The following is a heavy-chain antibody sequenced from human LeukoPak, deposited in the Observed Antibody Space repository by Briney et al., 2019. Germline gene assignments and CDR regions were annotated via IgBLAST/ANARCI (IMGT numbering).Heavy chain of an antibody. CDR3: ARLLNYDFWSGYYKYNWFDP. CDR2: INHSGST. V-gene: IGHV4-34*01. J-gene: IGHJ5*02. CDR1: GGPFSGYY. Sequence: PSETLSLTCAVYGGPFSGYYWSWIRQPPGKGLEWIGEINHSGSTNYNPSLKSRVTTSVDTSKNQFSLKLSSVTAADTAVYYCARLLNYDFWSGYYKYNWFDPWGQGTLVTVSS. D-gene: IGHD3-3*01.